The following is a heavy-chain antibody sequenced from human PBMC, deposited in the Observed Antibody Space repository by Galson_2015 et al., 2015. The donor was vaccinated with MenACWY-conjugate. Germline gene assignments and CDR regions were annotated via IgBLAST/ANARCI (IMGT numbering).Heavy chain of an antibody. D-gene: IGHD5-18*01. CDR2: IYTGGET. J-gene: IGHJ5*02. V-gene: IGHV3-66*01. CDR1: GFTVSSDY. Sequence: SLRLSCAASGFTVSSDYMAWVRQSPGKGLEWVSLIYTGGETYYPGSVTGRFTISRDNSKNTVYLKMHSLRVEDTAVYYCASRREVASSYGYLDLWGQGTLVTVSS. CDR3: ASRREVASSYGYLDL.